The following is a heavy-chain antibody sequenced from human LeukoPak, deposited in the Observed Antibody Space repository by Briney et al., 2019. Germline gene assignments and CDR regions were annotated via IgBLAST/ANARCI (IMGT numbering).Heavy chain of an antibody. Sequence: SETLSLTCTVSGGSISSGGYYWSWIRQHPGKGLEWIGYIYYSGSTYYNPSLKSRVTISVDTSKNQFSLKLSSVTAADTAVYYCARGTASSGWPFDYWGQGTLVTVSS. D-gene: IGHD6-19*01. J-gene: IGHJ4*02. CDR1: GGSISSGGYY. V-gene: IGHV4-31*03. CDR2: IYYSGST. CDR3: ARGTASSGWPFDY.